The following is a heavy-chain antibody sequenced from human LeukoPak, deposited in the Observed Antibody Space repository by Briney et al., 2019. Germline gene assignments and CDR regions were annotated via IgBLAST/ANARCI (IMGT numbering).Heavy chain of an antibody. J-gene: IGHJ4*02. CDR3: VRVRTGTSCYDY. D-gene: IGHD2-2*01. Sequence: PSETLSLTCTVSGGSISSGGYYWSWIRQSPGKGLEWIGYISYRGSTSYNPSLRSRLTISIDTSQNQFSLKLTSVTAADTAVYYCVRVRTGTSCYDYWGQGTLVTVSP. CDR2: ISYRGST. V-gene: IGHV4-30-4*01. CDR1: GGSISSGGYY.